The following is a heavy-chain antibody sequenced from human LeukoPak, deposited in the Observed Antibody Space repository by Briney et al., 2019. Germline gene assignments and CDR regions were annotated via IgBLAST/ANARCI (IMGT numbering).Heavy chain of an antibody. CDR1: GGSFSGYY. CDR3: ARDYGSGWYGWFDP. J-gene: IGHJ5*02. V-gene: IGHV4-59*10. CDR2: IYTSGST. Sequence: PSETLSLTCAVYGGSFSGYYWSWIRQPPGKGLEWIGRIYTSGSTNYNPSLKSRVTISVDTSKNQFSLKLSSVTAADTAVYYCARDYGSGWYGWFDPWGQGTLVTVSS. D-gene: IGHD6-19*01.